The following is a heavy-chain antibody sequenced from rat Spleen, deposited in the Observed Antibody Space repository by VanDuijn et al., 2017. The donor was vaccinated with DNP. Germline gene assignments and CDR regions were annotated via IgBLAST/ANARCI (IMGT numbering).Heavy chain of an antibody. Sequence: EVQLVESGGGLVQPGRSLKLSCAASGFTFSNYYMAWVRQAPKKGLEWVATISTSGGRTYYPDSVKGRFTISRDNAKSSLYLQMNSLKSEDTATYYCASALNGDFDYWGQGVMVTVSS. D-gene: IGHD1-11*01. J-gene: IGHJ2*01. CDR1: GFTFSNYY. CDR2: ISTSGGRT. CDR3: ASALNGDFDY. V-gene: IGHV5-25*01.